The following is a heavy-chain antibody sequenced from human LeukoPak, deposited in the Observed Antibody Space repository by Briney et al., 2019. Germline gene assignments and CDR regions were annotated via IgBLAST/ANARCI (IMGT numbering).Heavy chain of an antibody. CDR2: FDPEDGET. V-gene: IGHV1-24*01. D-gene: IGHD2-15*01. CDR1: GYTLTELS. CDR3: ATFLLGYCSGGSCYWFDP. J-gene: IGHJ5*02. Sequence: GASVKVSCKVSGYTLTELSMHWVRQAPGKGLEWMGGFDPEDGETIYAQKFQGRVTMTEDTSTDTAYMELSSLRSEDTAVYYCATFLLGYCSGGSCYWFDPWGQGTLVTVSS.